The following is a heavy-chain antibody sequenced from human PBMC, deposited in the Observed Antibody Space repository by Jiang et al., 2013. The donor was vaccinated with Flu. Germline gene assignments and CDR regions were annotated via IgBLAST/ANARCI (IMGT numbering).Heavy chain of an antibody. CDR3: ARDDGYSYGSVHYFDY. J-gene: IGHJ4*02. V-gene: IGHV5-51*01. Sequence: GAEVKKPGESLRISCKVSGYSFTSYWIGWVRQMPGKGLEWMGIIYPGDSDTRYSPSFQGQVTISADKSISTAYLQWSSLKASDTAMYYCARDDGYSYGSVHYFDYWGQGTLVTVSS. D-gene: IGHD5-18*01. CDR2: IYPGDSDT. CDR1: GYSFTSYW.